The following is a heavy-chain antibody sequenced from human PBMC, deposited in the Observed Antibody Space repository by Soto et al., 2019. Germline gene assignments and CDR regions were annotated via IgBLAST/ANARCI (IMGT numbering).Heavy chain of an antibody. Sequence: EVQLLESGGGLVQPGGSLRLSCAASGFTFSSHAMSWVRQAPGKGLEWVSSMSGSGDNTYHADSVKGRFTVSRDNSKNTLYLQMNSLRLEDTAVYYCAKGSYTNYKWFDPWGQGTLVTVSS. V-gene: IGHV3-23*01. CDR1: GFTFSSHA. D-gene: IGHD4-4*01. CDR3: AKGSYTNYKWFDP. CDR2: MSGSGDNT. J-gene: IGHJ5*02.